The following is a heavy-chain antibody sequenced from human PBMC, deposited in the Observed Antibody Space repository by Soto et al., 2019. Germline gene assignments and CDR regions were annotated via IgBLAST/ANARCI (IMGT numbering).Heavy chain of an antibody. CDR3: AKDSSGCPDY. J-gene: IGHJ4*02. CDR2: ISYDGNYK. D-gene: IGHD6-19*01. Sequence: GGSLRLSCVVSGFTFSDYGMHWVRQAPGKGLEWVAFISYDGNYKFYGDSVKGRFTISRDNSKNTLYLQMNSLRAEDTAVYYCAKDSSGCPDYWGQGTLVTVSS. CDR1: GFTFSDYG. V-gene: IGHV3-30*18.